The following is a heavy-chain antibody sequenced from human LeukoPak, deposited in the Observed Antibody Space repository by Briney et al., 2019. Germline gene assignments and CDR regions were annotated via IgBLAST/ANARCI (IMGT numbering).Heavy chain of an antibody. V-gene: IGHV4-39*07. Sequence: PSETLSLTCTVSGGSISSGDYYWGWVRQPPGKGLEWIGSIYYSGSTYYNPSLKSRVTISVDTSKNQFSLKLSSVTAADTAVYYCARGRWTSRPYFDYWGQGTLVTVSS. D-gene: IGHD4-23*01. CDR2: IYYSGST. CDR1: GGSISSGDYY. CDR3: ARGRWTSRPYFDY. J-gene: IGHJ4*02.